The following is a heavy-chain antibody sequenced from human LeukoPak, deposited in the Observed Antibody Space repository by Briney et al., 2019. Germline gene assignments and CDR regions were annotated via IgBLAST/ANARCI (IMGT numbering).Heavy chain of an antibody. V-gene: IGHV3-48*01. Sequence: PGGSLRLSCAASGFTFSSYSMNWVRQAPGKGLEWVSYISSSSSTIYYADSVKGRFTISRDNAKNSLYLQMNSLRAEDTAVYYCARGYYYDSSEAHFDYWGQGTLVTVSS. CDR3: ARGYYYDSSEAHFDY. D-gene: IGHD3-22*01. CDR1: GFTFSSYS. J-gene: IGHJ4*02. CDR2: ISSSSSTI.